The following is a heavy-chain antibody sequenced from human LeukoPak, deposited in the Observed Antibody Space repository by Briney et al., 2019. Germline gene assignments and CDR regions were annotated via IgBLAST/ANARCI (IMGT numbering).Heavy chain of an antibody. D-gene: IGHD3-16*02. CDR3: AKLYYDYVWGSYRYYFFDS. CDR1: GLSFSSYA. Sequence: AGSLRLSCEGSGLSFSSYAMSWVRQAPGKGLEWVSGISGNGGKTYYADSVKGRLTISRDNSKNTLYLQMNSLRVDDTAAYYCAKLYYDYVWGSYRYYFFDSWGQGTLVTVSS. J-gene: IGHJ4*02. CDR2: ISGNGGKT. V-gene: IGHV3-23*01.